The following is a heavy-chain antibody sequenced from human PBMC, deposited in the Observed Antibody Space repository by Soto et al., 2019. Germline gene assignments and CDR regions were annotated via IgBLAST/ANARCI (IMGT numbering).Heavy chain of an antibody. D-gene: IGHD6-13*01. Sequence: QLQLQESGPGLVKPSETLSLSCTVSGGSITSSFYWGWIRQPPGKGLEWIGSIYGTGNTYYNPYLKGRVTISADTSKNQCSLNLISVTAADTAVYYCRSSSRYSTNVWGQGATVTVSS. V-gene: IGHV4-39*01. J-gene: IGHJ6*02. CDR3: RSSSRYSTNV. CDR2: IYGTGNT. CDR1: GGSITSSFY.